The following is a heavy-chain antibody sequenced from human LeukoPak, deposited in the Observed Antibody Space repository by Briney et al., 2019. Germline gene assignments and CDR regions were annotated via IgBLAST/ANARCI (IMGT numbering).Heavy chain of an antibody. J-gene: IGHJ4*02. D-gene: IGHD1-26*01. CDR2: ISGSGGST. CDR1: GFTFSSYA. V-gene: IGHV3-23*01. Sequence: GGSLRLSCAASGFTFSSYAMSWVRQAPGKGLEWVSAISGSGGSTYYADSVKGRFIISRDNSKNTVCLQMNSLRAEDTAVYYCAKRSGGSYGEFDYWGQGTLVTVSS. CDR3: AKRSGGSYGEFDY.